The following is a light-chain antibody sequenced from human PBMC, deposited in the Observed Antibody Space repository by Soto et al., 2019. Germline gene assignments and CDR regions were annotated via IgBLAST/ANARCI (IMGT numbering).Light chain of an antibody. J-gene: IGLJ1*01. CDR3: QSYDNSLSVYV. Sequence: QSVLTQPPSVSGAPGQRVTISCTGSSSNIGAHYDVHWYQQLPGTAPKLLIYGNSNRPSGVPDRFSGSKSGTSASLAITGLQAEEEADYYCQSYDNSLSVYVFGTGTRSPS. CDR1: SSNIGAHYD. CDR2: GNS. V-gene: IGLV1-40*01.